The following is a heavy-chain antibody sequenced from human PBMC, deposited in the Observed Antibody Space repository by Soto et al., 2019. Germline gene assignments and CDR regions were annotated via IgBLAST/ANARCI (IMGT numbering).Heavy chain of an antibody. D-gene: IGHD1-26*01. V-gene: IGHV2-5*02. CDR1: GFSLSTSGVG. Sequence: QITLKESGPPLVKPTQTLTLTCTFSGFSLSTSGVGVSWIRQPPGKALEGLALIYWDDEKGYSPSLKSRLTITKDTSKNQVVLTMTNMDPVDTATDYCAHIRSGSYPFDYWGQGTLVTVSS. CDR2: IYWDDEK. J-gene: IGHJ4*02. CDR3: AHIRSGSYPFDY.